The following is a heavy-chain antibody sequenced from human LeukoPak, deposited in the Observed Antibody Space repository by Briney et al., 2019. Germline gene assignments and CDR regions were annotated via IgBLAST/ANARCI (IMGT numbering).Heavy chain of an antibody. CDR3: AKSLYPYYCMDV. Sequence: GASVKVSCKAFGYTFTSNYMHWVRQAPGQGPEWMGVISPSGGSTTYAQKFQGRVTLTRDMSTSTDYLELSSLRSEDTAVYYCAKSLYPYYCMDVWGKGTTVTVSS. D-gene: IGHD2-2*01. CDR1: GYTFTSNY. V-gene: IGHV1-46*01. CDR2: ISPSGGST. J-gene: IGHJ6*03.